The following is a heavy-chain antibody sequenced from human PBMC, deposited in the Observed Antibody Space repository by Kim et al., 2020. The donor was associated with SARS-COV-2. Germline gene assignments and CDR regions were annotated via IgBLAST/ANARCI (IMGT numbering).Heavy chain of an antibody. V-gene: IGHV1-69*13. Sequence: SVKVSCKASGGTFSSYAISWVRQAPGQGLEWMGGIIPIFGTANNAQKFQGRVTITADESSSTAYMELSSLRSEDTAVYYCAREKTFGGVIVSPDAFDVWGQGTMVTVSS. J-gene: IGHJ3*01. D-gene: IGHD3-16*02. CDR3: AREKTFGGVIVSPDAFDV. CDR1: GGTFSSYA. CDR2: IIPIFGTA.